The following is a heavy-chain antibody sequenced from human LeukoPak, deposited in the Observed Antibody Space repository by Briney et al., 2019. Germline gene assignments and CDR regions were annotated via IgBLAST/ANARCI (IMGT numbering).Heavy chain of an antibody. Sequence: SETLSLTCTVSGGSISSSRDYWAWLRQPPGKGLEWIANIYYSGSTYYSPSLKSRVTISVDTSKNQFSLKLSSVTAADTAVYYCASSSGWYNLFDYWGQGTLVTVSS. J-gene: IGHJ4*02. D-gene: IGHD6-19*01. CDR1: GGSISSSRDY. CDR2: IYYSGST. CDR3: ASSSGWYNLFDY. V-gene: IGHV4-39*01.